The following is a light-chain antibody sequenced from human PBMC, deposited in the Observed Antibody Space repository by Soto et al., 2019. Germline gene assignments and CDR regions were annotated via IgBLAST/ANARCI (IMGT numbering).Light chain of an antibody. V-gene: IGKV1-17*01. Sequence: DIQMTQSPSSLSASVVDRVTITCRASQGIRNDLAWYPQKPGEAPKRLIYGASSLQSVVTSRFGGSGSGTEFALTIRSLQPDDSSTYYCVQHTNYSPITLGHGTRVEIK. CDR1: QGIRND. J-gene: IGKJ5*01. CDR3: VQHTNYSPIT. CDR2: GAS.